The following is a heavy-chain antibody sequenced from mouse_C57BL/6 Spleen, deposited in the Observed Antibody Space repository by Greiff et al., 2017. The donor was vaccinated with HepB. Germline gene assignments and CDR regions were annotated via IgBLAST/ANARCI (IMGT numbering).Heavy chain of an antibody. J-gene: IGHJ2*01. CDR1: GFTFSSYG. D-gene: IGHD2-4*01. CDR2: ISSGGSYT. Sequence: EVQLVESGGDLVKPGGSLKLSCAASGFTFSSYGMSWVRQTPDKRLEWVATISSGGSYTYYPDSVKGRFTISRDNAKNTLYLQMSSLKSEDTAMYYCARLSYDYFDYWGQGTTLTVSS. V-gene: IGHV5-6*01. CDR3: ARLSYDYFDY.